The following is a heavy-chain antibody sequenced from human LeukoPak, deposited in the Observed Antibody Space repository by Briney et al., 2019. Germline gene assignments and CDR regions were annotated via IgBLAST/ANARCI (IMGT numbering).Heavy chain of an antibody. CDR2: ISGSGGST. Sequence: GGSLRLSCAASGFTFSSYAMSWVRQAPGKGLEWVSAISGSGGSTYYADSVKGRFTISRDNSKNTLYLQMNSLRAEDTAVYYCARANYYDSSGYSGNFDYWGQGTLVTVSS. CDR3: ARANYYDSSGYSGNFDY. D-gene: IGHD3-22*01. J-gene: IGHJ4*02. CDR1: GFTFSSYA. V-gene: IGHV3-23*01.